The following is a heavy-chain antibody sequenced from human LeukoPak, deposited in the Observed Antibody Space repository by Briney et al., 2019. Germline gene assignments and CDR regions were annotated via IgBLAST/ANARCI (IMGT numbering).Heavy chain of an antibody. CDR2: TSWNSGSR. CDR1: GFTFDDYA. J-gene: IGHJ4*02. V-gene: IGHV3-9*01. CDR3: AKGGSYDSSGYYNT. D-gene: IGHD3-22*01. Sequence: GGSLRLSCAASGFTFDDYAMHWVRQAPGKGLEWVSGTSWNSGSRGYADSVKGRFIISRDNAKNSLYLQMNRLRAEDTALYYCAKGGSYDSSGYYNTWGQGTLVTVSS.